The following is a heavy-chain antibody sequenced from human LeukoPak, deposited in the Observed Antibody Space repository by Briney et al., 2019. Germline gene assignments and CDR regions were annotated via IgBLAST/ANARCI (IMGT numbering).Heavy chain of an antibody. D-gene: IGHD5-18*01. CDR2: ITKNVGTT. J-gene: IGHJ4*01. CDR1: GITFSASH. CDR3: ARAYSFGYDY. Sequence: PGGSLRLSCAASGITFSASHMHWVRQASGKRREYVAAITKNVGTTYYANSVKGGFTISRDNSTNTLSLQLGSLRVQDTAVYFCARAYSFGYDYWGPGTLVTVCS. V-gene: IGHV3-64*01.